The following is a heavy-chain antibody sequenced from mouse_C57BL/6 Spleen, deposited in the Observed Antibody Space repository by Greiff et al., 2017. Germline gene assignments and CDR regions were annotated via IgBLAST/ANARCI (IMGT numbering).Heavy chain of an antibody. CDR3: ARGRITTVVDY. CDR2: ISDGGSYT. V-gene: IGHV5-4*01. Sequence: EVQRVESGGGLVKPGGSLKLSCAASGFTFSSYAMSWVRQTPEKRLEWVATISDGGSYTYYPDNVKGRFTISRDNAKNNLYLQMSHLKSEDTAMYYCARGRITTVVDYWGQGTTLTVSS. J-gene: IGHJ2*01. CDR1: GFTFSSYA. D-gene: IGHD1-1*01.